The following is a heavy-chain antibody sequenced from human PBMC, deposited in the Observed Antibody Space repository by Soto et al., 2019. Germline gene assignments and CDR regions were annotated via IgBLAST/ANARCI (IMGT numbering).Heavy chain of an antibody. CDR1: GFTFSSYS. CDR3: ARIDTAMAYYFDY. J-gene: IGHJ4*02. CDR2: ISSSSSYI. V-gene: IGHV3-21*01. Sequence: PGGSLRLSWAASGFTFSSYSMNWVRQAPGKGLEWVSSISSSSSYIYYADSVKGRFTISRDNAKNSLYLQMNSLRAEDTAVYYCARIDTAMAYYFDYWGQGTLVTVSS. D-gene: IGHD5-18*01.